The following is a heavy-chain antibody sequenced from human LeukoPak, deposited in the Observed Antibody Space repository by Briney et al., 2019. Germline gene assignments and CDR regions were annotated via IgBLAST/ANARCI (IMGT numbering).Heavy chain of an antibody. J-gene: IGHJ4*02. V-gene: IGHV3-23*01. CDR3: AKPGRMWEHRYYFDY. CDR1: GFTFSSYA. D-gene: IGHD1-26*01. CDR2: ISGSGGST. Sequence: GGSLRLSGAASGFTFSSYAMSWVRQAPGKGLEWVSAISGSGGSTYYADSVKGRFTISRDNSKNTLYLQMNSLRAEDTAVYYCAKPGRMWEHRYYFDYWGQGTLVTVSS.